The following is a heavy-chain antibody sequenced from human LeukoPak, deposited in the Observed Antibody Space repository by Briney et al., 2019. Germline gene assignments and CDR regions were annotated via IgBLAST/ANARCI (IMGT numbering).Heavy chain of an antibody. V-gene: IGHV3-21*01. J-gene: IGHJ4*02. CDR2: ISSSSSYI. Sequence: GESLRLSCAASGFTFSSYSMNWVRQAPGKGLEWASSISSSSSYIYYADSVKGRFTISRDNAKNSLYLQMNSLRAEDTALYYCASSRYDSSGYYGIIGYWGQGTLVTVSS. CDR3: ASSRYDSSGYYGIIGY. D-gene: IGHD3-22*01. CDR1: GFTFSSYS.